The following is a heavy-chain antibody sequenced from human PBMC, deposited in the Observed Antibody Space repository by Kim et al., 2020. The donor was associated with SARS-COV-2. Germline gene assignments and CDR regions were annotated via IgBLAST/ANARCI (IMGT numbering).Heavy chain of an antibody. D-gene: IGHD3-22*01. Sequence: ASVKVSCKASGYTFTSYAMNWVRQAPGQGLEWMGWINTNTGNPTYAQGFTGRFVFSLDTSVSTAYLQISSLKAEDTAVYYCATSPALEYYYDSSGYYIFDYWGQGTLVTVSS. V-gene: IGHV7-4-1*02. CDR3: ATSPALEYYYDSSGYYIFDY. J-gene: IGHJ4*02. CDR2: INTNTGNP. CDR1: GYTFTSYA.